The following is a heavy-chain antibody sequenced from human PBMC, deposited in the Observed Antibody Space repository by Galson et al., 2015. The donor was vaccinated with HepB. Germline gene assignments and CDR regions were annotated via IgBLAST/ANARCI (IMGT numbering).Heavy chain of an antibody. D-gene: IGHD6-19*01. CDR3: ARGQPGIAVAGIGSFDY. CDR1: GGSFSGYY. V-gene: IGHV4-34*01. J-gene: IGHJ4*02. CDR2: INHSGST. Sequence: SETLSLTCAVYGGSFSGYYWSWIRQPPGKGLEWIGEINHSGSTNYNPSLKSRVTISVDTSKNQFSLKLSSVTAADTAVYYCARGQPGIAVAGIGSFDYWGQGTLVTVSS.